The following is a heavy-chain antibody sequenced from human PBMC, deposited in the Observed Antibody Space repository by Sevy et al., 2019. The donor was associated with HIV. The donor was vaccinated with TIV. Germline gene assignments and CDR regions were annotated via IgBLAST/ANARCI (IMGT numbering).Heavy chain of an antibody. D-gene: IGHD5-12*01. CDR3: AREGSPYDTCYYYYGMDV. V-gene: IGHV3-7*01. CDR1: GFTFNSYW. Sequence: GGSLRLSCAASGFTFNSYWMSWVRQAPGKGLEWVANIKQDGSEKYYVDSVKGRFTISSDNTRNSLFLQMNTLRAEDTAVYYCAREGSPYDTCYYYYGMDVWGQGTTVTVSS. J-gene: IGHJ6*02. CDR2: IKQDGSEK.